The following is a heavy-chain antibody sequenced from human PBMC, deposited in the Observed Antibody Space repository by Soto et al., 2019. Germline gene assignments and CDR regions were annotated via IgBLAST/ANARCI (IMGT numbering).Heavy chain of an antibody. CDR3: ARGASGRYYRDV. CDR2: IKGDGSIT. V-gene: IGHV3-74*01. CDR1: GFTFSNYW. D-gene: IGHD3-10*01. Sequence: DEQVLESGGGLVQPGGSLRLSCTASGFTFSNYWIHWVRQASGKGLVWVSRIKGDGSITNYADSVRGRFSISRDNAKNTVYLQMDSLRAEDTPVYYCARGASGRYYRDVWGKGTTVTVS. J-gene: IGHJ6*03.